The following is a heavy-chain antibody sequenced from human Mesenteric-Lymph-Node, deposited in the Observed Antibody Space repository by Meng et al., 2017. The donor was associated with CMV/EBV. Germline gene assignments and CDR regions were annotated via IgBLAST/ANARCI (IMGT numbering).Heavy chain of an antibody. V-gene: IGHV5-51*01. J-gene: IGHJ1*01. CDR1: GYNFPKYW. CDR2: MYPDDSDT. Sequence: KVSCKASGYNFPKYWIGWLRQMHGKGLEWMGIMYPDDSDTRYSPSFQGQVTISADKSIDTAYLQWSSLKASDTAMYYCARQGYTAYFQYWGQGTPVTVSS. D-gene: IGHD3-16*02. CDR3: ARQGYTAYFQY.